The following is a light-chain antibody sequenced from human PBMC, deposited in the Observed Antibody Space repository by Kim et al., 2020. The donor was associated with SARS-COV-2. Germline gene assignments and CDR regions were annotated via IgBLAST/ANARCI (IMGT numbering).Light chain of an antibody. CDR2: GAS. CDR1: QSLSSN. J-gene: IGKJ4*01. V-gene: IGKV3-15*01. CDR3: QQYNNWPLT. Sequence: VSPGERATLSCRASQSLSSNLAWYQQKPGQAPRLLIFGASTRATGIPARFSGSGSGTEFTLTISSLQSEDFAVYYCQQYNNWPLTFGGGTKVDIK.